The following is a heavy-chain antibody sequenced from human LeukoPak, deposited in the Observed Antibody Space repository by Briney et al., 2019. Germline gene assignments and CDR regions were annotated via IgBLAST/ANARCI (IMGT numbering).Heavy chain of an antibody. CDR1: GFTFTNAW. CDR3: TTDTWSGFDP. D-gene: IGHD2/OR15-2a*01. Sequence: GGSLRLSCAASGFTFTNAWMTWVRQAPGKGLEWVGRIYRKTDGGTTDYAAPVKGRFTISRDDSKNTLYLQMNSLKTEDTAVYHCTTDTWSGFDPWGQGTLVTVSS. V-gene: IGHV3-15*01. J-gene: IGHJ5*02. CDR2: IYRKTDGGTT.